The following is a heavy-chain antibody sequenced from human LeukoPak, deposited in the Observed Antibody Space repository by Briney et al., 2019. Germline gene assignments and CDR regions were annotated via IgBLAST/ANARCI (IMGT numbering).Heavy chain of an antibody. Sequence: SETLSLTCAVYGGSFSGYHWSWIRQPPGKGLEWIGSIFYSGNTYDNPSLKSRVTISVDTSKNQFSLKLNSVTAADTAVYYCARHRSKWLQSSFDYWGQGTLVTVSS. D-gene: IGHD5-24*01. J-gene: IGHJ4*02. CDR2: IFYSGNT. V-gene: IGHV4-34*12. CDR1: GGSFSGYH. CDR3: ARHRSKWLQSSFDY.